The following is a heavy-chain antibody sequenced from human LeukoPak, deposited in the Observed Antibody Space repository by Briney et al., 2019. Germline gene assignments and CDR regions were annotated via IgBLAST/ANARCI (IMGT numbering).Heavy chain of an antibody. V-gene: IGHV4-59*01. Sequence: PSGTLSLTCTVSGGSISSYYWSWIRQPPGKGLEWIGYIYYSGSTNYNPSLKSRVTISVDTSKNQFSLKLSSVTAADTAVYYCASEDYYGSGSYYTSWGQGTLVTVSS. CDR3: ASEDYYGSGSYYTS. D-gene: IGHD3-10*01. CDR1: GGSISSYY. CDR2: IYYSGST. J-gene: IGHJ4*02.